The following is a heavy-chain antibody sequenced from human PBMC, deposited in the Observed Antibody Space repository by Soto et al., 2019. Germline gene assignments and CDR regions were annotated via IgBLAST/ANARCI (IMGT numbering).Heavy chain of an antibody. D-gene: IGHD3-3*01. V-gene: IGHV4-34*01. Sequence: SETLSLTCAVSGGSLSGSFWSWIRQPPGKGLEWIGEISHSGSTNYNSSLRRRGTISVDTSKNQFSLKLTSVTAADTAVYYCARGKFWSADFDYWDQGTLVTVS. CDR3: ARGKFWSADFDY. CDR1: GGSLSGSF. J-gene: IGHJ4*02. CDR2: ISHSGST.